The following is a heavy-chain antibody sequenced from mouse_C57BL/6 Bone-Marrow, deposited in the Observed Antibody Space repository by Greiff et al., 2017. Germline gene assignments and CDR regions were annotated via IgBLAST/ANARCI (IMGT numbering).Heavy chain of an antibody. CDR1: GFTFSDYY. V-gene: IGHV5-16*01. D-gene: IGHD1-1*01. J-gene: IGHJ4*01. Sequence: EVKLVESEGGLVQPGSSMKLSCTASGFTFSDYYMAWVRQVPEKGLEWVANINYDGSSTYYLDSLKSRFIISRDNAKNILYLQMSSLKSEDTATYYCARGEFITTVVEGYYAMDYWGQGTSVTVSS. CDR3: ARGEFITTVVEGYYAMDY. CDR2: INYDGSST.